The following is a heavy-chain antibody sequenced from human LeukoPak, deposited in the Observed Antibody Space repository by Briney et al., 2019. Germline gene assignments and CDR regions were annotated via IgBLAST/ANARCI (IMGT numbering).Heavy chain of an antibody. CDR3: ARQTRLPYSSSWYSREYNWFDP. CDR1: GGSFSGYY. V-gene: IGHV4-34*01. Sequence: PSETLSLTCAVYGGSFSGYYWSWIRQPPGKGLEWIGEINHSGSTNYNPSLKSRVTISVDTSKNQFSLKLSSVTAADTAVYYCARQTRLPYSSSWYSREYNWFDPWGQGTLVTVSS. D-gene: IGHD6-13*01. CDR2: INHSGST. J-gene: IGHJ5*02.